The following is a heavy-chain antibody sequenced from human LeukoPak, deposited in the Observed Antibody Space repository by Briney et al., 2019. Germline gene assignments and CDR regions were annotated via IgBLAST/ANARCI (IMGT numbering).Heavy chain of an antibody. V-gene: IGHV4-34*01. CDR1: GGSLSGYY. Sequence: SETLSLTCAVYGGSLSGYYWSWIRQPPGKGLEWIGEINHSGSTNYNPSLKSRVTISVDTSKNQFSLKLSSVTAADTAVYYCARDSSDYDILTGYYTWGQGTLVTVSS. CDR2: INHSGST. CDR3: ARDSSDYDILTGYYT. J-gene: IGHJ4*02. D-gene: IGHD3-9*01.